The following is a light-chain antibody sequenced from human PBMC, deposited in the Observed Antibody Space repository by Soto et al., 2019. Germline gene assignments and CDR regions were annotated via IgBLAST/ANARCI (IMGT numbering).Light chain of an antibody. V-gene: IGLV2-23*02. CDR2: EVN. Sequence: QSALTQPASVSGSPGQSVTISCTGTSSDVGSYNLVSWFQRPPGKAPKLMIYEVNKRPSGVANRFSASKSANTASLTISGLQAADEADYYCCSYAGPFTWLFGGGTQLTVL. CDR1: SSDVGSYNL. J-gene: IGLJ3*02. CDR3: CSYAGPFTWL.